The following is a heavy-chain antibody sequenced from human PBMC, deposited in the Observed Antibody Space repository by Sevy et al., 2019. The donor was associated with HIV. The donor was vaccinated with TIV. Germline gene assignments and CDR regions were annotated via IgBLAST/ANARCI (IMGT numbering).Heavy chain of an antibody. Sequence: LPETLSLTCAVSGYSISSGFYWGWIRQPPGNGLEWIVLMYHSGSTYYNSSLQSRVTISVDTSKNQFSLELTSVTAADTAVYYCARLGIAVAGYFDYWGQGTLVTVSS. CDR3: ARLGIAVAGYFDY. CDR2: MYHSGST. J-gene: IGHJ4*02. V-gene: IGHV4-38-2*01. D-gene: IGHD6-19*01. CDR1: GYSISSGFY.